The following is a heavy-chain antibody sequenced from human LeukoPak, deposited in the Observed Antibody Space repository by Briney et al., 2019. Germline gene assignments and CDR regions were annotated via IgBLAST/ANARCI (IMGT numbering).Heavy chain of an antibody. CDR2: ISGSGGST. J-gene: IGHJ4*02. V-gene: IGHV3-23*01. D-gene: IGHD4-17*01. CDR1: GFTFSSYA. CDR3: ANGKDYGDYVDY. Sequence: AGGSLRLSCAASGFTFSSYAMSWVRQAPGKGLEWVSAISGSGGSTYYADSVKGRFTISRDNSKNTLYLQMNSLRAEDTAVYYCANGKDYGDYVDYWGQGTLVTVSS.